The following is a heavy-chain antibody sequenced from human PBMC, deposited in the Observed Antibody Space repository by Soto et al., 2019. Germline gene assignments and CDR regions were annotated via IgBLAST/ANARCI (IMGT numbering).Heavy chain of an antibody. CDR3: ASHHYASLYYYDSSGSPNPFDY. D-gene: IGHD3-22*01. V-gene: IGHV3-33*01. CDR2: IWYDGSNK. Sequence: GKGLEWVAVIWYDGSNKYYADSVKGRFTISRDNSKNTLYLQMNSLRAEDTAVYYCASHHYASLYYYDSSGSPNPFDYWGQGTLVTVSS. J-gene: IGHJ4*02.